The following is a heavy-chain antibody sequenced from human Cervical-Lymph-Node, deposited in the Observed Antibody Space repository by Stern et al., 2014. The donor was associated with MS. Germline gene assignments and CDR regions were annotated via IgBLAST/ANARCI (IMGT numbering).Heavy chain of an antibody. CDR1: GYSFTSYW. Sequence: VQLVQSGAEVKKPGESLKISCKGSGYSFTSYWIGWVRQMPGKGLEWRGITFPGDSDAGCSPSFQGQVTIPADKSISTAYLQWSSLKASDTAMYYCARLPGGYGDPLDYWGQGTLVTVSS. D-gene: IGHD4-17*01. CDR3: ARLPGGYGDPLDY. V-gene: IGHV5-51*01. CDR2: TFPGDSDA. J-gene: IGHJ4*02.